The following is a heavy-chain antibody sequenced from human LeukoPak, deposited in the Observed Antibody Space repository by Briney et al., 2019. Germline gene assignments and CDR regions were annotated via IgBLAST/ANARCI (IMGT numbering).Heavy chain of an antibody. CDR2: IVPIFGTA. D-gene: IGHD6-13*01. Sequence: ASVKVSCKASGGTFGSYAISWVRRAPGQGLEWMGGIVPIFGTANYAQKFQGRVTITTDESTSTAYMELSSLRSEDTAVYYCARVDGEQQLVFDYWGQGTLVTVSS. V-gene: IGHV1-69*05. J-gene: IGHJ4*02. CDR3: ARVDGEQQLVFDY. CDR1: GGTFGSYA.